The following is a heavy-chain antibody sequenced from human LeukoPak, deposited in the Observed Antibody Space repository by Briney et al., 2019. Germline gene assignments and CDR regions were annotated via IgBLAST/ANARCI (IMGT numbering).Heavy chain of an antibody. CDR3: ARSSAAGTAYYYYMDG. Sequence: GGSLRLSCAASGFTFSSYAIHWVRQAPGKGLEWVAVISYDGTNKDYADSVKGRFTISRDSSKNTLYLQMNSLRAEDTAVYYCARSSAAGTAYYYYMDGWGRGTTVTVSS. D-gene: IGHD6-13*01. J-gene: IGHJ6*03. CDR1: GFTFSSYA. CDR2: ISYDGTNK. V-gene: IGHV3-30-3*01.